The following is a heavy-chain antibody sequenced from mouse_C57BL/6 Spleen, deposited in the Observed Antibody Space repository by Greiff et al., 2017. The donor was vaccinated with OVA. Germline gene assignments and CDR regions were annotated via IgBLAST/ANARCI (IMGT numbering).Heavy chain of an antibody. Sequence: EVKVVESEGGLVQPGSSMKLSCTASGFTFSDYYMAWVRQVPEKGLEWVANINYDGSSTYYLDSLKSRFIISRDNAKNILYLQMSSLKSEDTATYYCAREGDYALDYWGQGTTLTVSS. CDR3: AREGDYALDY. CDR2: INYDGSST. CDR1: GFTFSDYY. V-gene: IGHV5-16*01. D-gene: IGHD2-4*01. J-gene: IGHJ2*01.